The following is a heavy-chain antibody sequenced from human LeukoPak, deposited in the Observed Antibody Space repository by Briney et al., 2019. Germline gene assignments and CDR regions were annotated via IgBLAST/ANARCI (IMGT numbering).Heavy chain of an antibody. D-gene: IGHD3-10*01. J-gene: IGHJ4*02. Sequence: SETLSLTCAVSGYSITSGYYWGWIRQPPGKGLEWIASIYYSGSTYYNPSLKSRVIISVDTSKNQFSLKLSSVTAADAAVYYCARAGLNYYGSGRYPFAYWGQGTLVTVSS. CDR3: ARAGLNYYGSGRYPFAY. CDR2: IYYSGST. V-gene: IGHV4-38-2*01. CDR1: GYSITSGYY.